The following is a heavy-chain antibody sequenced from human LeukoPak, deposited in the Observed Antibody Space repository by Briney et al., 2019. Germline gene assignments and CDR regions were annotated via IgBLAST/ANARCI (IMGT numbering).Heavy chain of an antibody. J-gene: IGHJ4*02. D-gene: IGHD3-16*02. V-gene: IGHV4-59*12. CDR1: FGSISSYH. CDR2: VHYSGST. CDR3: ARGANYDYVWGSYRPPDY. Sequence: SETLSLTCTVPFGSISSYHWNWIRQSPEKGLEWIGYVHYSGSTYYNPSLKSRITISVDTSKNQFSLKLSSVTAADTAVYYCARGANYDYVWGSYRPPDYWGQGTLVTVSS.